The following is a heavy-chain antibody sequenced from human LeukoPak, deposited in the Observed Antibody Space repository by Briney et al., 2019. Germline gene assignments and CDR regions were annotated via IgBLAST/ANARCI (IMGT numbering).Heavy chain of an antibody. J-gene: IGHJ4*02. CDR2: IYYIGTT. Sequence: PSETLSLTCTVSGDSVSSGSYYWSWIRQSPGKGLEWIGYIYYIGTTNYNPSLKSRVTISVDTSKNQFSLKLSSVTAADTAVYYCARVGQYSSGWHTDYWGQGTLVTVSS. D-gene: IGHD6-19*01. CDR3: ARVGQYSSGWHTDY. V-gene: IGHV4-61*01. CDR1: GDSVSSGSYY.